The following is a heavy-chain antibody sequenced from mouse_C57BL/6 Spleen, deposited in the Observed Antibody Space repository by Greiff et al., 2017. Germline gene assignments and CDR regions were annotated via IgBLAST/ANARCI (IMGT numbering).Heavy chain of an antibody. CDR1: GFTFSSYG. V-gene: IGHV5-6*01. CDR3: ARRGVTTPYFDY. CDR2: ISSGGSYT. Sequence: EVQRVESGGDLVKPGGSLKLSCAASGFTFSSYGMSWVRQTPDKRLEWVATISSGGSYTYYPDSVKGRFTISRDNAKNTLYLQMSSLKSEDTAMYYCARRGVTTPYFDYWGQGTTLTVSS. D-gene: IGHD2-2*01. J-gene: IGHJ2*01.